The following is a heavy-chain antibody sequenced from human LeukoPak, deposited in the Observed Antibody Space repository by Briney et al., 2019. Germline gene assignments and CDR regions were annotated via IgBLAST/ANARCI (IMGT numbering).Heavy chain of an antibody. V-gene: IGHV3-20*01. Sequence: GRSLRLSCAASGFTFDDYGMSWVRQAPGKGLEWVSGINWNGGSTGYADSVKGRFTISRDNAKNSLYLQMNSLRAEDTALYHCARAYYYGSGPPYFDYWGQGTLVTVSS. CDR3: ARAYYYGSGPPYFDY. CDR1: GFTFDDYG. D-gene: IGHD3-10*01. CDR2: INWNGGST. J-gene: IGHJ4*02.